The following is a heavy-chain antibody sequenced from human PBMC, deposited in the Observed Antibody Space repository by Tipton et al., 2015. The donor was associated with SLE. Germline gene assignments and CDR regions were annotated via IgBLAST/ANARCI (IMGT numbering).Heavy chain of an antibody. V-gene: IGHV4-31*03. CDR1: AASISSANYY. CDR2: IYHSGSA. D-gene: IGHD6-13*01. Sequence: TLSLTCTVSAASISSANYYWSWIRQHPGKGLEWIGYIYHSGSAAYYNPSLKSRVTISVDTSKNQFSLKLSSVTAADTAVYYCARSAGYGSNWAHFDYWGQGTLVTVSS. J-gene: IGHJ4*02. CDR3: ARSAGYGSNWAHFDY.